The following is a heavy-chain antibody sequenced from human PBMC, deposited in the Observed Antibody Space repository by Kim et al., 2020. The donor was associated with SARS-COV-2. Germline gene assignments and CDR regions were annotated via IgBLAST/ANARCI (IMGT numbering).Heavy chain of an antibody. J-gene: IGHJ4*02. CDR3: ATFDYGGKFDY. D-gene: IGHD4-17*01. V-gene: IGHV4-59*08. CDR2: IYYSGST. Sequence: SETLSLTCTVSGGSISSYYWSWIRQPPGKGLEWIGYIYYSGSTNYNPSLKSRVTISVDTSKNQFSLKLSSVTAADTAVYYCATFDYGGKFDYWGQGTLVTVSS. CDR1: GGSISSYY.